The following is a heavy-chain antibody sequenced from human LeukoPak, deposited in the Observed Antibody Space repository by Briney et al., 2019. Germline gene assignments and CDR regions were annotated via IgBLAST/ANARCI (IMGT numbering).Heavy chain of an antibody. CDR2: ISYDGSNK. CDR1: GFTFSSYS. CDR3: ARTIAAAGPYYYYGMDV. J-gene: IGHJ6*02. V-gene: IGHV3-30*03. Sequence: GGSLRLSCAASGFTFSSYSMSWVRQAPGKGLEWVAVISYDGSNKYYADSVKGRFTISRDNSKNTLYLQMNSLRAEDTAVYYCARTIAAAGPYYYYGMDVWGQGTTVTVSS. D-gene: IGHD6-13*01.